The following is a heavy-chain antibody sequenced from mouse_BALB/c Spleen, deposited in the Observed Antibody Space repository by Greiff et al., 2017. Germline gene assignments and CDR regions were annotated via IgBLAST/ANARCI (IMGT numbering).Heavy chain of an antibody. CDR1: GFTFSSFG. D-gene: IGHD2-10*02. CDR2: ISSGSSTI. Sequence: EVQRVESGGGLVQPGGSRKLSCAASGFTFSSFGMHWVRQAPEKGLEWVAYISSGSSTIYYADTVKGRFTISRDNPKNTLFLQMTSLRSEDTAMYYCARRLDYFDYWGQGTTLTVSS. J-gene: IGHJ2*01. CDR3: ARRLDYFDY. V-gene: IGHV5-17*02.